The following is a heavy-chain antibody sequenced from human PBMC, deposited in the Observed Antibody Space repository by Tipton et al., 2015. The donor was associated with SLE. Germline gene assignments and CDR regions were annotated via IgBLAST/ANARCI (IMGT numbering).Heavy chain of an antibody. V-gene: IGHV4-39*01. CDR2: IYYSGST. J-gene: IGHJ4*02. CDR3: ARHEGSGWYYFDY. D-gene: IGHD6-19*01. Sequence: TLSLTCTVSGGSISSSSYYWGWIRQPLGKGLEWIGSIYYSGSTYYNPSLKSRVTISVDTSKNQFSLKLSSVTAADTAVYYCARHEGSGWYYFDYWGQGTLVTVSS. CDR1: GGSISSSSYY.